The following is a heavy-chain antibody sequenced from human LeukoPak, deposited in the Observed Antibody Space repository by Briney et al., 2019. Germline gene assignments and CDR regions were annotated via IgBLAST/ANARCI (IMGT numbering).Heavy chain of an antibody. D-gene: IGHD3-3*01. Sequence: GGSLRLSCAASGFTFSSYSMNWVRQAPGKGLEWVSSISSSSSYIYYADSVKGRFTISRDNAKNSLYLQMNSLRAEDTAVYYCARDSRDYDFWSGYSSTDCWGQGTLVTVSS. J-gene: IGHJ4*02. CDR2: ISSSSSYI. V-gene: IGHV3-21*01. CDR3: ARDSRDYDFWSGYSSTDC. CDR1: GFTFSSYS.